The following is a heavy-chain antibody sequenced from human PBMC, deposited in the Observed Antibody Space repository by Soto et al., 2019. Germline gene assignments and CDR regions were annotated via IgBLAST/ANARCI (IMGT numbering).Heavy chain of an antibody. D-gene: IGHD6-13*01. CDR3: ARSSSSSWADWFDH. J-gene: IGHJ5*02. CDR1: GGSFSGYY. Sequence: SETLSLTCAVYGGSFSGYYWSWIRQPPGKGLEWIGEINHSGSTNYNPSLKSRVTISVDTSKNQFSLKLSSVTAADTAVYYCARSSSSSWADWFDHWGQGTLVTVSS. CDR2: INHSGST. V-gene: IGHV4-34*01.